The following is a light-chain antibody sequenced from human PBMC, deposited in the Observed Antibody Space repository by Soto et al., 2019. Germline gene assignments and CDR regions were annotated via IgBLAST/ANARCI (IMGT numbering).Light chain of an antibody. J-gene: IGKJ5*01. CDR2: WAS. CDR3: QQYYSIPIT. V-gene: IGKV4-1*01. CDR1: QSILYSSNNKNY. Sequence: DIVMTQSPDSLAVSLGERATINCKSSQSILYSSNNKNYLAWYQQKPGQPPKLLMYWASTRDSGVPDRFSGSGSGTDFTLTISSLQAEDVAVYYCQQYYSIPITFGQGTRLEIK.